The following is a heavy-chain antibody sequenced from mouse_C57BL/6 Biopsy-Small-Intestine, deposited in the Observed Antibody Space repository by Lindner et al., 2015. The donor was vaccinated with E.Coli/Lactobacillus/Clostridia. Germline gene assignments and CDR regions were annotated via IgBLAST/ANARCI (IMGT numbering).Heavy chain of an antibody. J-gene: IGHJ4*01. CDR3: ARETSGKNSVAGLLDS. Sequence: SVKVSCKASGGSISSHDISWVRQAPGQGLEWMGGITPLFGTTNYAQKFQDRITITADESTNTVYMELRSLRVEDTALYYCARETSGKNSVAGLLDSWGQGTLVTVSS. D-gene: IGHD1-3*01. CDR2: ITPLFGTT. CDR1: GGSISSHD. V-gene: IGHV1S26*01.